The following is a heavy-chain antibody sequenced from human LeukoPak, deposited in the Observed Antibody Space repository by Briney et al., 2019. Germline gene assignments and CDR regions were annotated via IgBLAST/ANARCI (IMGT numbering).Heavy chain of an antibody. CDR1: GFTFGNYC. D-gene: IGHD3-10*01. V-gene: IGHV3-7*05. J-gene: IGHJ6*02. CDR2: IKQDEGNK. Sequence: PGVSLRLSCAASGFTFGNYCMSWVRQAPGKGREWVANIKQDEGNKYYVDTVKGRFTISRDNAKNSLYLQMDSLRAEDTAVYYCARESGLVRGVYYYYGMDVWGQGTTVTVSS. CDR3: ARESGLVRGVYYYYGMDV.